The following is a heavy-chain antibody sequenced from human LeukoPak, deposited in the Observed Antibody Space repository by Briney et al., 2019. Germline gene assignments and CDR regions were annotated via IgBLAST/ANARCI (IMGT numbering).Heavy chain of an antibody. CDR1: GFTFSNAW. J-gene: IGHJ4*02. CDR3: ARHYGP. Sequence: PGGSLRLSCAASGFTFSNAWMNWVRQAPGKGLEWIGSIYYSGSTYYNPSLKSRVTISVDTSKNQFSLKLNSVTATDTAVYYCARHYGPWGQGTLVTVSS. D-gene: IGHD3-10*01. CDR2: IYYSGST. V-gene: IGHV4-39*01.